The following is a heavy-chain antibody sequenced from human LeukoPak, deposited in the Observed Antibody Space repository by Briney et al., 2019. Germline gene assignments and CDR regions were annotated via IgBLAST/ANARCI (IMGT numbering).Heavy chain of an antibody. CDR1: GFTFRSYA. V-gene: IGHV3-23*01. CDR3: ARVSGGSYYGFFDY. Sequence: GGSLRLSCAASGFTFRSYAMSWVRQAPGKGLEWVSGISDSGGSTYYADSVKGRFTISRDNSKNTLYLQMNSLRAEDTAVYYCARVSGGSYYGFFDYWGQGTLVTVSS. CDR2: ISDSGGST. J-gene: IGHJ4*02. D-gene: IGHD1-26*01.